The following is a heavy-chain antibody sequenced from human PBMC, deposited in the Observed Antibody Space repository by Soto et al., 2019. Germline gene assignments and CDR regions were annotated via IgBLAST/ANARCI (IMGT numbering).Heavy chain of an antibody. D-gene: IGHD4-17*01. J-gene: IGHJ4*02. V-gene: IGHV4-39*01. CDR1: GGSIRSTSYY. Sequence: QLQLQESGPGLVKASETLSLTCTVSGGSIRSTSYYWGWIRQAPGKGLEWIGSIYYSGSTYYDPSLKSRVTISVDASKNQFSLRLFSVTAADTAVYYCARQERSNRYGFDYWGQGTLVTVSS. CDR3: ARQERSNRYGFDY. CDR2: IYYSGST.